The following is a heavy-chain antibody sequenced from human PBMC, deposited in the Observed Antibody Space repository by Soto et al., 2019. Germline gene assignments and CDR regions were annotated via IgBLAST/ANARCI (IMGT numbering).Heavy chain of an antibody. D-gene: IGHD3-22*01. CDR3: ARVKNYYITTGPLDS. CDR2: INPNNGDT. Sequence: ASVKVSCKASGNTFTGYFMHWVRQAPGQGLEWMGWINPNNGDTNYAQKFQGRVTMTRATSISTAYMELSSLISDDTAVYYCARVKNYYITTGPLDSWGQGTLLTVSS. J-gene: IGHJ4*02. V-gene: IGHV1-2*02. CDR1: GNTFTGYF.